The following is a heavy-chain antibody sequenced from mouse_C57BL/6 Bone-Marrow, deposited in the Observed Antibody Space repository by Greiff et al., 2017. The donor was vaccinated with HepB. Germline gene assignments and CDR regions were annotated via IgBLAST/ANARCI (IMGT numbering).Heavy chain of an antibody. D-gene: IGHD2-1*01. Sequence: QVQLQQPGAELVKPGASVKLSCKASGYTFTSYWMQWVKQRPGQGLEWIGEIDPSDSYTNYNQKFKGKATLTVDTSSSTAYMQLSSLTSEDSAVYDCARWDGKGGWGQGNRVTVSA. CDR3: ARWDGKGG. CDR1: GYTFTSYW. CDR2: IDPSDSYT. J-gene: IGHJ3*01. V-gene: IGHV1-50*01.